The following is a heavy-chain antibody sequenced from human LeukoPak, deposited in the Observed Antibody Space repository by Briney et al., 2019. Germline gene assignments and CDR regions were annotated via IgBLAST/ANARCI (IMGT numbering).Heavy chain of an antibody. CDR3: VKHSGGVYGNSDS. CDR1: GFIFSSYT. J-gene: IGHJ4*02. V-gene: IGHV3-23*01. CDR2: VGRSGVDT. D-gene: IGHD1-1*01. Sequence: PGGSLRLSCEVSGFIFSSYTMNWVRQSPGKGLEWVSTVGRSGVDTYYADSVRGRFTISKDSSKNTLQMNSLSAEDTAIYYCVKHSGGVYGNSDSWGQGILVTVSS.